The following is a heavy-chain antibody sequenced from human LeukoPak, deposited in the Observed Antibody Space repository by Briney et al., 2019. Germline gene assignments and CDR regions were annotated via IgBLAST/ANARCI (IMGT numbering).Heavy chain of an antibody. D-gene: IGHD6-19*01. CDR1: GFTLSTYA. CDR2: ISSNGGNT. V-gene: IGHV3-64*01. Sequence: PGGSLRLSCAASGFTLSTYAMPWVRQAPGKGLEYVSVISSNGGNTYYANSVKGRFTISRDNSKNTLYLQMGSLRAEDMAVYYCARVASSGWDAFDIWGQGTMVTVSS. CDR3: ARVASSGWDAFDI. J-gene: IGHJ3*02.